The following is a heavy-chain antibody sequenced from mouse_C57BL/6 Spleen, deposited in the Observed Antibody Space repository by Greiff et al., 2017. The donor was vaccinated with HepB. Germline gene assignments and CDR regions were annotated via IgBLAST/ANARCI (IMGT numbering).Heavy chain of an antibody. CDR3: TRDRDGYYWFAY. CDR2: ISSGGDYI. J-gene: IGHJ3*01. D-gene: IGHD2-3*01. CDR1: GFTFSSYA. Sequence: EVQLVESGEGLVKPGGSLKLSCAASGFTFSSYAMSWVRQTPEKRLEWVAYISSGGDYIYYADTVKGRFTISRDNARNTLYLQMSSLKSEDTAMYYCTRDRDGYYWFAYWGQGTLVTVSA. V-gene: IGHV5-9-1*02.